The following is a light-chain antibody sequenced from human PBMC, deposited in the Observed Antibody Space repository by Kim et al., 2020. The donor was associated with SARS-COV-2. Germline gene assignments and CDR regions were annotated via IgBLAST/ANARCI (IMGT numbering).Light chain of an antibody. CDR3: QQADTFPYT. CDR2: ASS. J-gene: IGKJ2*01. CDR1: QGVSSW. Sequence: SESIGDRVTISCRASQGVSSWVAWYQQKPGKAPKLLLYASSSLRSRVSPRLSGSGSGTEFTLTISNVQPEDFATYYCQQADTFPYTFGQGTKLEI. V-gene: IGKV1-12*01.